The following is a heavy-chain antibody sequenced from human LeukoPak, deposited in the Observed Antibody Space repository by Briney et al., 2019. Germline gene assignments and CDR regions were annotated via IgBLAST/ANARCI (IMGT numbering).Heavy chain of an antibody. Sequence: HPGGSLRLSCAASGFTFSTYSMNWVRQAPGKGLEWVSYISSSGNTIYYADSVRGRFTVSRDNGKNSLSLQMNSLRAEDTAPYYCAPMGYDSSDNFDIWGQGTMVTVSS. D-gene: IGHD3-22*01. CDR3: APMGYDSSDNFDI. V-gene: IGHV3-48*01. CDR2: ISSSGNTI. J-gene: IGHJ3*02. CDR1: GFTFSTYS.